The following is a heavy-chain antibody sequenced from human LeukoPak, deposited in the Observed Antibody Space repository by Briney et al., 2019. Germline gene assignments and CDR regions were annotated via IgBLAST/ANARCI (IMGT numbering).Heavy chain of an antibody. Sequence: SETLSLTCTVSGNSFGDYYWGWIRQPAGKGLEWIGRIHTSGGTTYNPSLKSRVTMSVDTSKSQFSLNLMSVTAADTAVYYCTRDTGTTGEVKFDPWGQGTLVTVSS. CDR1: GNSFGDYY. D-gene: IGHD4-17*01. CDR3: TRDTGTTGEVKFDP. J-gene: IGHJ5*02. V-gene: IGHV4-4*07. CDR2: IHTSGGT.